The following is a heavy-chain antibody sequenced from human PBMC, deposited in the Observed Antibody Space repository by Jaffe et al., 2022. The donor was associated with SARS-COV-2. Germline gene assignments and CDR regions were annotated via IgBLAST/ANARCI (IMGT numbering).Heavy chain of an antibody. J-gene: IGHJ6*02. CDR2: ISYDGSNK. D-gene: IGHD3-22*01. V-gene: IGHV3-30-3*01. CDR3: ARVGDYDSGTSYYYYGMDV. CDR1: GFTFSSYA. Sequence: QVQLVESGGGVVQPGRSLRLSCAASGFTFSSYAMHWVRQAPGKGLEWVAVISYDGSNKYYADSVKGRFTISRDNSKNTLYLQMNSLRAEDTAVYYCARVGDYDSGTSYYYYGMDVWGQGTTVTVSS.